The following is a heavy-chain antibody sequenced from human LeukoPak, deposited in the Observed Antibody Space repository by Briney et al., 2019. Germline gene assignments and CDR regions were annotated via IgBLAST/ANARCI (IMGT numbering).Heavy chain of an antibody. V-gene: IGHV4-34*01. CDR1: GGSFSGYY. CDR2: INHSGST. Sequence: SETLSLTCAVYGGSFSGYYWSWIRQPPGKGLDWIGEINHSGSTNYNPSLKSRVTISVDTSKNQFSLKLSSVTAADTAVYYCARAPVAGYDYWGQGTLVTVSS. J-gene: IGHJ4*02. D-gene: IGHD6-19*01. CDR3: ARAPVAGYDY.